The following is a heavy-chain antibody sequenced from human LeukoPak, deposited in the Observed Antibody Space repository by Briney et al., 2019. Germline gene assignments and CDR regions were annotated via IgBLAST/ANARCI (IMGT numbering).Heavy chain of an antibody. CDR1: GGSISSGSYY. Sequence: SETLSLTCTVSGGSISSGSYYWSWIRQPAGKGLEWIGRIYTSGSTNYNPPLKSRVTISVDTSKNQFSLKLSSVTAADTAVYYCAREGITIFGVVTPYFDYWGQGTLVTVSS. CDR3: AREGITIFGVVTPYFDY. D-gene: IGHD3-3*01. V-gene: IGHV4-61*02. CDR2: IYTSGST. J-gene: IGHJ4*02.